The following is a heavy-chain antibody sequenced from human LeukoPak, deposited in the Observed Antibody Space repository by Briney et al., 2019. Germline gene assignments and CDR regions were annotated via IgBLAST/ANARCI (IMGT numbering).Heavy chain of an antibody. V-gene: IGHV3-33*01. Sequence: GESLRLSCVASGFTFSKYGMHWVRQAPGKGLEWMAVIWSDGRNKFYADSVKGRFSVSRDDSKDTVYLQMNSLRAEDTAVYYCARDNKETVILVIEPEELDYWGQGTLVTVSS. CDR2: IWSDGRNK. CDR1: GFTFSKYG. CDR3: ARDNKETVILVIEPEELDY. D-gene: IGHD3-22*01. J-gene: IGHJ4*02.